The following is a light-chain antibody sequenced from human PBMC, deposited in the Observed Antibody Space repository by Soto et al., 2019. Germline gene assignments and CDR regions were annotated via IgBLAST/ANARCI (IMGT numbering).Light chain of an antibody. CDR2: EVN. J-gene: IGLJ3*02. CDR3: CSYAGSRWV. V-gene: IGLV2-23*02. Sequence: QSALTQPVSVSGSPGQSITFSCTGSSDDIGNFNLVSWYQQYPGKAPKLILYEVNKRPLGVSDRFSGSKSGNTASLTISGLQAEDEADYHCCSYAGSRWVFGGGTKLTVL. CDR1: SDDIGNFNL.